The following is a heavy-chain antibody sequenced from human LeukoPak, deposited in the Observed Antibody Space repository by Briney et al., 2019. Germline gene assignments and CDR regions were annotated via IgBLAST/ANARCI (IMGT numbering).Heavy chain of an antibody. J-gene: IGHJ3*02. CDR3: AKLLSSNDAFDI. V-gene: IGHV3-53*05. Sequence: GGSLRLSCAASGFTVSSNYMSWVRQAPGKGLEWVSVIYSGGSTYYADSVKGRFTISRDNSKNTLYLQMNSLRAEDTAVYYCAKLLSSNDAFDIWGQGTMVTVSS. CDR1: GFTVSSNY. CDR2: IYSGGST. D-gene: IGHD2-21*02.